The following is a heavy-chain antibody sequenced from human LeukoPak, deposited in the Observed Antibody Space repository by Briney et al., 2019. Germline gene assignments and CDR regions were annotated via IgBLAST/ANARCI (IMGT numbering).Heavy chain of an antibody. V-gene: IGHV3-30*02. CDR3: AKSLYKAVVVPAAMLEAGSYYYYMDV. D-gene: IGHD2-2*01. CDR2: IRYDGSNK. Sequence: PGGSLRLSCAASGFTFTNYWMSWVRQAPGKGLEWVAFIRYDGSNKYYADSVKGRFTISRDNSKNTLYLQMNSLRAEDTAVYYCAKSLYKAVVVPAAMLEAGSYYYYMDVWGKGTTVTISS. J-gene: IGHJ6*03. CDR1: GFTFTNYW.